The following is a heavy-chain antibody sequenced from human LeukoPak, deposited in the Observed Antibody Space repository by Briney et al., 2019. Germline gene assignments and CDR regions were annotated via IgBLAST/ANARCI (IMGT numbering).Heavy chain of an antibody. V-gene: IGHV3-7*01. J-gene: IGHJ4*02. CDR1: GFAFSSYW. D-gene: IGHD3/OR15-3a*01. CDR3: ARGETDFWTNSDYFDY. Sequence: GGSLRLSCAASGFAFSSYWMSWVRQAPGKGLEWVANIKQDGSEKYYVDSVRGRFTISRDNAKNSLYLQMNSLRAEDTAVYYCARGETDFWTNSDYFDYWGRGTLVTVSS. CDR2: IKQDGSEK.